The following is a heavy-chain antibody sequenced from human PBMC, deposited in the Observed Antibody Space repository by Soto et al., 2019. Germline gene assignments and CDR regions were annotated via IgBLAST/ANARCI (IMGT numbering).Heavy chain of an antibody. D-gene: IGHD3-16*01. Sequence: QVQLVESGGGVVQPGRSLRLSCAASGFTFSDYAMHWVRQAPGKGLEWVAVMSYDGSIKYYKDSVKGRFTISRDNSKNTLYLQLNSLRPEDTAVYYCAKGGHQLEYWGQGTLVTVSS. V-gene: IGHV3-30*18. CDR1: GFTFSDYA. CDR3: AKGGHQLEY. CDR2: MSYDGSIK. J-gene: IGHJ4*02.